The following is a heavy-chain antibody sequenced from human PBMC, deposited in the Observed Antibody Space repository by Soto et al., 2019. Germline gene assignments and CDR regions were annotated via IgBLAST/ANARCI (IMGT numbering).Heavy chain of an antibody. CDR1: GYTFTSYD. CDR2: MNPNSGNT. CDR3: ARGQYCSSTSCYQDTGQFDP. D-gene: IGHD2-2*01. J-gene: IGHJ5*02. V-gene: IGHV1-8*01. Sequence: QVQLVQSGAEVKKPGASVKVFCKASGYTFTSYDINWVRQATGQGLEWMGWMNPNSGNTGYAQKFQGRVTMTRNTSISTAYMELSSLRSEDTAVYYCARGQYCSSTSCYQDTGQFDPWGQGTLVTVSS.